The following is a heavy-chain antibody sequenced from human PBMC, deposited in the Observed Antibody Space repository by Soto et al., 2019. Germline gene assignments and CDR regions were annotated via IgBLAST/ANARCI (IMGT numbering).Heavy chain of an antibody. CDR3: ARESRRYYDSSGYYPGNYGMDV. D-gene: IGHD3-22*01. CDR2: ISAYNGNT. J-gene: IGHJ6*02. Sequence: ASVKVSCKASGYTFTSYGISWVRQAPGQGLEWMGWISAYNGNTNYAQKLQGRVTMTTDTSTSTAYMELRSLRSDDTAVYYCARESRRYYDSSGYYPGNYGMDVWGQGTTVTVSS. CDR1: GYTFTSYG. V-gene: IGHV1-18*01.